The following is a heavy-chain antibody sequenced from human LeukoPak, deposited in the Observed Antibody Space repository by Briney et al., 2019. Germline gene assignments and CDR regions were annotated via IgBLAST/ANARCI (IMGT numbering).Heavy chain of an antibody. D-gene: IGHD2-2*02. CDR3: ARGGSYTYNAFDF. Sequence: GASVKVSCKASGYTFTNYYFHWVRQAPGQGLEWLGIIHPYGGSTHYSQRFQDRVTMTRDTSTSTVYMKLSSLRSEDTAVYYCARGGSYTYNAFDFWGQGTMVTVSS. J-gene: IGHJ3*01. CDR2: IHPYGGST. CDR1: GYTFTNYY. V-gene: IGHV1-46*01.